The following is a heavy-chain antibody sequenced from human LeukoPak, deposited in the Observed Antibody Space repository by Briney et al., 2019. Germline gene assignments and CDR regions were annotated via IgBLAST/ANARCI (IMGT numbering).Heavy chain of an antibody. D-gene: IGHD2-15*01. CDR1: GYTFTGYY. J-gene: IGHJ5*02. CDR2: INPNSGGT. Sequence: ASVKVSCKASGYTFTGYYMHWVRQAPGQGLEWMGWINPNSGGTNYAQKFQGRVTMTRDTSISTAYTELSRLRSDDTAVYYCARDFRVVATTLILRNWFDPWSQGTLVTVSP. CDR3: ARDFRVVATTLILRNWFDP. V-gene: IGHV1-2*02.